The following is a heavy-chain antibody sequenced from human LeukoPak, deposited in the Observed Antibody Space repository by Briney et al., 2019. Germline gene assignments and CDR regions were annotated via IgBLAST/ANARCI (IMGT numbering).Heavy chain of an antibody. D-gene: IGHD3-3*01. CDR2: INPNSGDT. J-gene: IGHJ4*02. CDR3: ARARSGKVSDY. CDR1: GYTFTGYY. V-gene: IGHV1-2*02. Sequence: ASVKVSCKASGYTFTGYYMHWVRQAPGQGLEWMGWINPNSGDTNYAQKFQGRVTMTRDTSISTAYMELSRLRSDDTAVYYCARARSGKVSDYWGQGTLVTVSS.